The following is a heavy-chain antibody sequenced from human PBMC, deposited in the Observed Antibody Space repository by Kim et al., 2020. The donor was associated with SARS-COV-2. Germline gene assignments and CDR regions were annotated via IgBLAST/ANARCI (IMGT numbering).Heavy chain of an antibody. CDR2: EK. D-gene: IGHD6-13*01. V-gene: IGHV3-7*01. Sequence: EKIYVDSVKGRFTISRDNTKISGYWQINSLRAEDTALYYCARVIGEAESYWGQGTLVTVSS. J-gene: IGHJ4*02. CDR3: ARVIGEAESY.